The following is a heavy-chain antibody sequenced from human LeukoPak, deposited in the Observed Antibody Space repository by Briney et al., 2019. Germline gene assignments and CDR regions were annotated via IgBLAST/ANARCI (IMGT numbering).Heavy chain of an antibody. Sequence: ASVKVSCKASGGTFISYAISWVRQAPGQGLEWMGRIIPIFGIANYAQKFQGRVTITADKSTSTAYMELSSLRSEDTAVYYCARDSYESSGYYPAKSDYWGQGTLVTVSS. J-gene: IGHJ4*02. V-gene: IGHV1-69*04. D-gene: IGHD3-22*01. CDR2: IIPIFGIA. CDR3: ARDSYESSGYYPAKSDY. CDR1: GGTFISYA.